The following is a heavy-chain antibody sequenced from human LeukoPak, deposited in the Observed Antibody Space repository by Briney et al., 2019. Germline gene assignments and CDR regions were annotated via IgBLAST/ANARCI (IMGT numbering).Heavy chain of an antibody. J-gene: IGHJ4*02. D-gene: IGHD3-16*02. CDR2: IKSKTDGGTT. Sequence: GGSLRLSCPASGFTFSNDWMSWVRQAPGKGLEWVGRIKSKTDGGTTDYAAPVKGRFTISRDDSKNTLYLQMNSLKTEDTAVYYCTTEPYLLVSYRFGCWAQETLVTVSS. CDR3: TTEPYLLVSYRFGC. V-gene: IGHV3-15*01. CDR1: GFTFSNDW.